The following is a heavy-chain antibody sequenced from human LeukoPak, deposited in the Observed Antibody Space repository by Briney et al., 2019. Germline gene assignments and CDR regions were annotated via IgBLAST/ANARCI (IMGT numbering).Heavy chain of an antibody. CDR3: TTGIGNYYYY. Sequence: GGSLSLSCAASGSTFSRYWMHWVRQAPGQGLVWVSRVKSDGSDTIYADSVKGRFTISRDNAKNTLYLQMDSLRAEDTAVYYCTTGIGNYYYYWGQGTLVTVAS. D-gene: IGHD3-10*01. V-gene: IGHV3-74*01. J-gene: IGHJ4*02. CDR2: VKSDGSDT. CDR1: GSTFSRYW.